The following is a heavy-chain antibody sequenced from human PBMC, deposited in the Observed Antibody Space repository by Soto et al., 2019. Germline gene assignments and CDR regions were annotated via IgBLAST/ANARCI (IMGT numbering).Heavy chain of an antibody. CDR3: AREWELLLSAFDI. CDR2: ISGSGGST. CDR1: GFTFSSYA. Sequence: GGSLRLSCAASGFTFSSYAMSWVRQAPGKGLEWVSAISGSGGSTYYAYSVKGRFTISRDNSKNTLYLQMNSLRAEDTAVYYCAREWELLLSAFDIWGQGTMVTVSS. D-gene: IGHD1-26*01. V-gene: IGHV3-23*01. J-gene: IGHJ3*02.